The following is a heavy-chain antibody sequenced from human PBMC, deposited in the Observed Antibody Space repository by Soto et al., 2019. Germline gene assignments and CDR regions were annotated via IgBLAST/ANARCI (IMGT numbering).Heavy chain of an antibody. J-gene: IGHJ4*02. CDR3: ALLTGYPPSYFDY. Sequence: PSETLSLTCAVYGGSFSGYYWSWIRQPPGKGLEWIGEINHSGSTNYNPSLKSRVTISVDTSKNQFSLKLSSVTAADTAVYYCALLTGYPPSYFDYWGQGTLVTVSS. CDR1: GGSFSGYY. D-gene: IGHD3-9*01. CDR2: INHSGST. V-gene: IGHV4-34*01.